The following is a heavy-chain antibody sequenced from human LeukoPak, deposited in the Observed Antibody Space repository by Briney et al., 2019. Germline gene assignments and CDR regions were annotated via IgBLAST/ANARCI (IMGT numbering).Heavy chain of an antibody. J-gene: IGHJ4*02. CDR3: ARGPPMTYYFDY. Sequence: SETLSLTCTVSGYSISSGYYWGWIRQPPGKGLEWIGSIFHSGSTYYNPSLKSRITISVDTSKNQFSLKLSSVTAADTAVYYCARGPPMTYYFDYWGQGTLVTVSS. CDR1: GYSISSGYY. D-gene: IGHD3-22*01. CDR2: IFHSGST. V-gene: IGHV4-38-2*02.